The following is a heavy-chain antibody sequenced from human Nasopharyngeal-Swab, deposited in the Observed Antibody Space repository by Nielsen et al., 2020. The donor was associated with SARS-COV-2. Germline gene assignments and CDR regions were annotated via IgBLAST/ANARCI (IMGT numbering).Heavy chain of an antibody. CDR2: ISSKGNNYAT. Sequence: GESLKISCAASGFTFSDSAIHWVRQASGEGLEWVARISSKGNNYATAYSASVKGRFIIFRDDPTNTAYLQMNSLKTADTAMYYCTRCGGGCYSGRDYWGQGTLVTVSS. CDR1: GFTFSDSA. J-gene: IGHJ4*02. CDR3: TRCGGGCYSGRDY. D-gene: IGHD2-15*01. V-gene: IGHV3-73*01.